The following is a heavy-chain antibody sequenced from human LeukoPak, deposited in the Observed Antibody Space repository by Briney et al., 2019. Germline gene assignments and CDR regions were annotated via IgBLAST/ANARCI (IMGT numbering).Heavy chain of an antibody. D-gene: IGHD6-19*01. V-gene: IGHV3-7*01. CDR3: ARCSGWAFKN. Sequence: GGSLRLSYAASGFTFSNFWMSWVRQAPGKGLEWVANINQDGSEKNYVDSVKGRFTISRDSAKNSLYLQMDSLRAEDTAIYYCARCSGWAFKNWGQGTLVTVSS. CDR1: GFTFSNFW. CDR2: INQDGSEK. J-gene: IGHJ4*02.